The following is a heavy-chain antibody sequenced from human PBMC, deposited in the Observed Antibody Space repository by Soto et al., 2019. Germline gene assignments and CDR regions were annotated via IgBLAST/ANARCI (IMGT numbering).Heavy chain of an antibody. CDR2: ISAYNGNT. V-gene: IGHV1-18*04. D-gene: IGHD3-16*01. CDR1: GCTFTSYG. Sequence: ASVKVSCKASGCTFTSYGISWVRQAPGQGLEWMGWISAYNGNTNYAQKLQGRVTMTTDTSTSTAYMELRSLRSDDTAVYYCARDPVRLGESRQGGDYWGQGTLVPVSS. CDR3: ARDPVRLGESRQGGDY. J-gene: IGHJ4*02.